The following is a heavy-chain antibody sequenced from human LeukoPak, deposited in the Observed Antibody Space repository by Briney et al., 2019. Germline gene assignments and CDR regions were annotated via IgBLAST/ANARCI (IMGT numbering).Heavy chain of an antibody. D-gene: IGHD6-13*01. CDR2: ISSSSSYI. CDR1: GFTFSSYS. J-gene: IGHJ4*02. V-gene: IGHV3-21*01. CDR3: ARDGGSWYPALGY. Sequence: GGSLRLSCAASGFTFSSYSMNWVRQAPGKGLEWVSSISSSSSYIYYADSVKGRFTISRVNAKNSLYLQMNSLRAEDTAVYYCARDGGSWYPALGYWGQGTLVTVSS.